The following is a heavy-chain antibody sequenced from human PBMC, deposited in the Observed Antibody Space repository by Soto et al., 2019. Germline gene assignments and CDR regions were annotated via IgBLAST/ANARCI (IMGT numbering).Heavy chain of an antibody. V-gene: IGHV4-30-2*01. CDR1: GGSISSGGYS. CDR3: AAGGGLPRYY. Sequence: QLQLQESGSGLVKPSQTLSLTCAVSGGSISSGGYSWSWIRQPPGKGLEWIGYIYHSGSTYYNPSLTSRVTISGARSKNQFSLKLSSVTAADTAVYYCAAGGGLPRYYWGQGTLVTVSS. CDR2: IYHSGST. D-gene: IGHD5-12*01. J-gene: IGHJ4*02.